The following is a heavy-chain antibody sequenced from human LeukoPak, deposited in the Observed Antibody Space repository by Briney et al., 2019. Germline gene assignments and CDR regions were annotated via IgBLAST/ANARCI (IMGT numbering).Heavy chain of an antibody. V-gene: IGHV3-23*01. CDR1: GFTLSSYA. CDR3: AKLSTMIVVVIKGFDY. J-gene: IGHJ4*02. CDR2: ISGSGGST. D-gene: IGHD3-22*01. Sequence: GGSLRLSCAASGFTLSSYAMSWVRQAPGKGLEWVSAISGSGGSTYYADSVKGWFTISRDNSKNTLYLQMNSLRAEDTAVYYCAKLSTMIVVVIKGFDYWGQGTLVTVSS.